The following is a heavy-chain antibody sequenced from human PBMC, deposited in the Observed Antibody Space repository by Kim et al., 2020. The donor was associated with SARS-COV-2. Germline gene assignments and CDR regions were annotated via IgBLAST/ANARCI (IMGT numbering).Heavy chain of an antibody. CDR3: ARPDSSGYIDY. Sequence: GGSLRLSCAASGFTFSSYGMHWVRQAPGKGLEWVAVIWYDGSNKYYADSVKGRFTISRDNSKNTLYLQMNSLRAEDTAVYYCARPDSSGYIDYWGQGTLVTVPS. D-gene: IGHD3-22*01. J-gene: IGHJ4*02. V-gene: IGHV3-33*01. CDR2: IWYDGSNK. CDR1: GFTFSSYG.